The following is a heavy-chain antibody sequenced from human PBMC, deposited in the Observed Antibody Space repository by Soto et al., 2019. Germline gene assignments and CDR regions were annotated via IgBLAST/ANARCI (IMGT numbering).Heavy chain of an antibody. CDR2: MNPNSGNT. J-gene: IGHJ6*02. Sequence: QVQLLQSGAEVKKPGASVKVSCKASGYTFTSYDINWVRQAPGQGLEWRGWMNPNSGNTGYAQKFRGRVTMTRNTCTRTAYMELSSVRSEDAAVYYCERESPNGRDVWGQGTTVTVSS. CDR3: ERESPNGRDV. CDR1: GYTFTSYD. V-gene: IGHV1-8*01.